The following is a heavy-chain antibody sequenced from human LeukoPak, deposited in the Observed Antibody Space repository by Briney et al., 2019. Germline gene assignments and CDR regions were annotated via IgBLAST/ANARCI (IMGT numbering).Heavy chain of an antibody. J-gene: IGHJ4*02. Sequence: GGSLRLSCAPSGFTFSFHSMNWVRPAPGKWLEWVSYISSRDNTIHYAASVKGRLTIYRANAKNSLYLEMNSLRDEDTAVYYCARVHRGYSYGRLDYWGQGTLVTVSS. D-gene: IGHD5-18*01. CDR2: ISSRDNTI. CDR3: ARVHRGYSYGRLDY. V-gene: IGHV3-48*02. CDR1: GFTFSFHS.